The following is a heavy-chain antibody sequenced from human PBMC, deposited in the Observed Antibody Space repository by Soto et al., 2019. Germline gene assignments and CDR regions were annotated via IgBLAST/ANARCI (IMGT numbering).Heavy chain of an antibody. CDR2: ISPYNDNT. Sequence: ASVKVSCKASGYTFISYGVNWVRQAPGLGLEWMGWISPYNDNTNYARKVQGRVTLTTDTSASTAYMELRSLTSDDTAVYYCARDKRPTFYYNGMDLWGQGTTVTVSS. CDR3: ARDKRPTFYYNGMDL. V-gene: IGHV1-18*04. J-gene: IGHJ6*02. CDR1: GYTFISYG.